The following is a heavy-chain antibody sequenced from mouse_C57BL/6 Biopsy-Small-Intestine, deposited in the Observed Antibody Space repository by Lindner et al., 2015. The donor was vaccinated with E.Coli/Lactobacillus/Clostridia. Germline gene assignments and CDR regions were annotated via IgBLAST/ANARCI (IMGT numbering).Heavy chain of an antibody. D-gene: IGHD2-2*01. CDR2: IDPKSGDT. CDR1: GYTFTDYN. J-gene: IGHJ2*01. CDR3: AGYGYDFDY. Sequence: VQLQESGPELVKPGASVKMSCKASGYTFTDYNMHWVKQSHGKSLEWIGYIDPKSGDTTYNQKFKGKATLTVNKSSSTAYMELRSLTSEDSAVYYCAGYGYDFDYWGQGTTLTVSS. V-gene: IGHV1-22*01.